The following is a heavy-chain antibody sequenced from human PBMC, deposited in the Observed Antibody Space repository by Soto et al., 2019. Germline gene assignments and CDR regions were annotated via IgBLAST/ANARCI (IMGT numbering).Heavy chain of an antibody. Sequence: PGGSLRLSCAASGFTFDDYAMHWVRQAPGKGLEWVSGISWNSGSIGYADSVKGRFTIPRDNAKNSLYLQMNSLRAEDTALYYCAKDLWRYQLLFGAFDIWGQGTMVTVSS. D-gene: IGHD2-2*01. CDR2: ISWNSGSI. V-gene: IGHV3-9*01. CDR3: AKDLWRYQLLFGAFDI. J-gene: IGHJ3*02. CDR1: GFTFDDYA.